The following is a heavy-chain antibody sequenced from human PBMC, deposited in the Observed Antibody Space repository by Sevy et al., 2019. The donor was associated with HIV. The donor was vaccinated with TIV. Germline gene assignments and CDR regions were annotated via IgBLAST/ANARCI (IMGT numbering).Heavy chain of an antibody. Sequence: GESLKISCAASGCTFSSYWMSWVRQAPGKGLEWVANIKQDGSEKYYVDSVKGRFTISRDNAKNSLYLQMNSLRAEDTAVYYCARGFKLWFRENRVFDYWGQGTLVTVSS. CDR2: IKQDGSEK. D-gene: IGHD3-10*01. V-gene: IGHV3-7*03. J-gene: IGHJ4*02. CDR1: GCTFSSYW. CDR3: ARGFKLWFRENRVFDY.